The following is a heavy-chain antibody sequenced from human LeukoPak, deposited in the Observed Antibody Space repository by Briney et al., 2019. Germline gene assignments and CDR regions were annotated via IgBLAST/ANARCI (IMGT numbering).Heavy chain of an antibody. J-gene: IGHJ5*02. V-gene: IGHV4-34*01. CDR3: ARWRGPLWFGELRGRGFDP. CDR2: INHSGST. CDR1: GGSFSGYY. Sequence: SETLSLTCAVYGGSFSGYYWSWIRQPPGKGLEWSGEINHSGSTNYNPSLKSRVTISVDTSKNQFSLKLSSVTAADTAVYYCARWRGPLWFGELRGRGFDPWGQGTLVTVSS. D-gene: IGHD3-10*01.